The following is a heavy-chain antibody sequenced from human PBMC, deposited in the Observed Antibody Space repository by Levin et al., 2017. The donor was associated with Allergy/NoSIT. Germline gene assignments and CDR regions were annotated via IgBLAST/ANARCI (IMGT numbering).Heavy chain of an antibody. CDR1: GYTFTGYY. CDR3: ARVGYSLSLGDY. Sequence: GESLKISCKASGYTFTGYYMHWVRQAPGQGLEWMGWINPNSGGTNYAQKFQGRVTMTRDTSISTAYMELSRLRSDDTAVYYCARVGYSLSLGDYWGQGTLVTVSS. CDR2: INPNSGGT. D-gene: IGHD5-18*01. V-gene: IGHV1-2*02. J-gene: IGHJ4*02.